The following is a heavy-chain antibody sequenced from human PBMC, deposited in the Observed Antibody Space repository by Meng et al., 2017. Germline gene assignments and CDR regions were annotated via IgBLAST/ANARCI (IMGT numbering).Heavy chain of an antibody. Sequence: QLRPWCAGLLKPTETLPLTCAVYGRSFSRYYWSCIRQPPGKGLEWIGEINHSGSTNYNPSLKSRVTISVDTSKNQFSLKLSSVTAADTAVYYCAIRWVIWSGYRLDYWGQGTLVTVSS. J-gene: IGHJ4*02. D-gene: IGHD3-3*01. V-gene: IGHV4-34*01. CDR1: GRSFSRYY. CDR2: INHSGST. CDR3: AIRWVIWSGYRLDY.